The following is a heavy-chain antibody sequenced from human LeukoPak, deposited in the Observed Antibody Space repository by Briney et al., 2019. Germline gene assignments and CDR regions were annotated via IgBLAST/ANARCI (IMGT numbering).Heavy chain of an antibody. CDR2: IYYSGST. V-gene: IGHV4-31*03. J-gene: IGHJ5*02. Sequence: PSETLSLTCTVSGGSISSGGYYWSWIRQHPGKGLEWIGYIYYSGSTYYSPSLKSRVTISVDTSKNQFSLKLSSVTAADTAVYYCARDPPTYYYDSSGYSLPTWGQGTLVTVSS. CDR1: GGSISSGGYY. CDR3: ARDPPTYYYDSSGYSLPT. D-gene: IGHD3-22*01.